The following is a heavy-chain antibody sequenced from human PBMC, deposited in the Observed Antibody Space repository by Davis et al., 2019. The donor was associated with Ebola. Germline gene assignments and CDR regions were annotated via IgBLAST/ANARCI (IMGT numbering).Heavy chain of an antibody. V-gene: IGHV3-30*03. Sequence: GESLKISCAASGFTFSSYGMHWVRQAPGKGLEWVAVISYDGSNKYYADSVKGRFTISRDNSKNTLYLQMNSLRAEDTAVYYCARVPEYGDFIYYYYYGMDVWGQGTTVTVSS. D-gene: IGHD4-17*01. CDR1: GFTFSSYG. CDR3: ARVPEYGDFIYYYYYGMDV. J-gene: IGHJ6*02. CDR2: ISYDGSNK.